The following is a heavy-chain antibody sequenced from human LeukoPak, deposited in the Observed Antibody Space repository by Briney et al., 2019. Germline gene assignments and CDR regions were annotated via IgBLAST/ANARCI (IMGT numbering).Heavy chain of an antibody. CDR3: AKARWGVQAYGMDV. CDR2: ISYDGSNK. V-gene: IGHV3-30*18. J-gene: IGHJ6*02. CDR1: GFTFSSYG. D-gene: IGHD3-10*01. Sequence: GGSLRLSCAASGFTFSSYGMHWVRQAPGKGLEWVAVISYDGSNKYYADSVKGRFTISRDNSKNTLYLQMNSLRAEDTAVYYCAKARWGVQAYGMDVWGQGTTVTVSS.